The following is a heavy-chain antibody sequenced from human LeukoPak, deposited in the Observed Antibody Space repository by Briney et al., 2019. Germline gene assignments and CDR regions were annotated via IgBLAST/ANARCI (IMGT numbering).Heavy chain of an antibody. D-gene: IGHD5-18*01. CDR3: AKDILPSIQLDAFDI. CDR1: GFTFNMYT. CDR2: ISGSGGST. Sequence: GGSLRLSCEASGFTFNMYTMAWVRQNPWKGLEWVSGISGSGGSTHYRDSVKGRFTISRDNAKNSLYLQMNSLRAEDTALYYCAKDILPSIQLDAFDIWGQGTMVTVSS. J-gene: IGHJ3*02. V-gene: IGHV3-23*01.